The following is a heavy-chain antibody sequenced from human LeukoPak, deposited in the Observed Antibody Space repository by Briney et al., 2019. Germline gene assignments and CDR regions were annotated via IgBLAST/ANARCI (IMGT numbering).Heavy chain of an antibody. CDR2: IIPILGIA. Sequence: SVKVSCKASGGTFSSYTISWVRQAPGQGPEWMGRIIPILGIANYAQKFQGRVTITADKSTSTAYMELSSLRSEDTAVYYCARDPTPSYDSSGYYYYYGMDVWGQGTTVTVSS. CDR1: GGTFSSYT. CDR3: ARDPTPSYDSSGYYYYYGMDV. V-gene: IGHV1-69*04. J-gene: IGHJ6*02. D-gene: IGHD3-22*01.